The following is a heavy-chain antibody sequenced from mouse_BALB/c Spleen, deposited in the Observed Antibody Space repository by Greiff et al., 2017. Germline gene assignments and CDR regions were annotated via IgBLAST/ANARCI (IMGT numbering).Heavy chain of an antibody. V-gene: IGHV14-3*02. CDR2: IDPANGNT. J-gene: IGHJ4*01. CDR1: GFNIKDTY. Sequence: VQLQQSGAELVRSGASVKLSCTASGFNIKDTYMHWVKQRPEQGLEWIGRIDPANGNTKYDPKFQGKATITADTSSNTAYLQLSSLTSEDTAVYYCARGWLLPLAMDYWGQGTSVTVSS. CDR3: ARGWLLPLAMDY. D-gene: IGHD2-3*01.